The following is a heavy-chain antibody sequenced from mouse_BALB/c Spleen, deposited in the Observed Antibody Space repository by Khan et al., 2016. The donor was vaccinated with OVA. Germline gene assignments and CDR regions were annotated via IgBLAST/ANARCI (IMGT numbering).Heavy chain of an antibody. CDR1: GYSFTGYF. D-gene: IGHD1-1*01. Sequence: VQLQQSGPELVKPGASVKISCKASGYSFTGYFIHWVMQSHGKSLEWIGRINPHIGETFYNQKFRGKATLTVDESSSTAPMELRSLASYDAAVYFCSRIYGSDFDYWGQGTTLTVSS. V-gene: IGHV1-20*02. J-gene: IGHJ2*01. CDR3: SRIYGSDFDY. CDR2: INPHIGET.